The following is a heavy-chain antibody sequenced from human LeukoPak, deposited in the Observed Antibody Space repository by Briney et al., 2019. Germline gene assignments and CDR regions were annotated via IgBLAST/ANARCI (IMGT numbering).Heavy chain of an antibody. Sequence: SETLSLTCTVSGYSISSGYYWGWIRQPPGKGLEWIGSIYHSGSTYYNPSLKSRVTISVYTSKNQFSLKLSSVTAADTAVYYCATLSASAGDTIFQTWGQGTLVTVSS. CDR3: ATLSASAGDTIFQT. V-gene: IGHV4-38-2*02. D-gene: IGHD3-9*01. J-gene: IGHJ4*02. CDR1: GYSISSGYY. CDR2: IYHSGST.